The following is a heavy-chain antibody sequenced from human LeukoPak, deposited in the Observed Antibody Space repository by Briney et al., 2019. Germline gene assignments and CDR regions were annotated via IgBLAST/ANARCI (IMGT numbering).Heavy chain of an antibody. Sequence: HSGRSLRLSCAASGFTFSSYAMHWVRQAPGKGLEWVAVISYDGSNKYYADSVKGRLTISRDNSKNTLYLQMNSLRAEDTAVYYCARDFRDYGVIDYWGQGTLVTVSS. J-gene: IGHJ4*02. V-gene: IGHV3-30*04. CDR3: ARDFRDYGVIDY. D-gene: IGHD4-17*01. CDR1: GFTFSSYA. CDR2: ISYDGSNK.